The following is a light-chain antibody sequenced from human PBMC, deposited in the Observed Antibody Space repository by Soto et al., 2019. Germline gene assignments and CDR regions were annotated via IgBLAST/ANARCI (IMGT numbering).Light chain of an antibody. Sequence: QSALTQPASVSGSPGQSITISCTGTSRDVGGYNYVSWYQQHPGKAPKLMIYEVSHRPSGVSNRFSGSKSGNTASLTISGLQAEDEADYHCSSYTTSSTWVFGGGTQLTVL. CDR3: SSYTTSSTWV. CDR1: SRDVGGYNY. CDR2: EVS. V-gene: IGLV2-14*01. J-gene: IGLJ3*02.